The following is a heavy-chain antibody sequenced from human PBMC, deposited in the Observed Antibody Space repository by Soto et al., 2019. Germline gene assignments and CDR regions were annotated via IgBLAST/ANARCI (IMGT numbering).Heavy chain of an antibody. CDR1: GFNFQNYA. V-gene: IGHV3-9*01. Sequence: EVQLVESGGGLVLPGRFLTLSCVASGFNFQNYAMQWVRQVPGKGLEWVSGINWSTGTTGYADTVKGRFLLSRDNAGNSLYLDMNSLRVEDTAFYYCTIQDYDSGGSDSWGPGTLVTVSS. CDR3: TIQDYDSGGSDS. J-gene: IGHJ4*02. D-gene: IGHD3-16*01. CDR2: INWSTGTT.